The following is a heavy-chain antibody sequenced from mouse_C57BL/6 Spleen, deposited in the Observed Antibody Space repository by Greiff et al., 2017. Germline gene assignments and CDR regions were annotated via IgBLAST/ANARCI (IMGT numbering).Heavy chain of an antibody. CDR1: GYTFTSYW. D-gene: IGHD3-1*01. CDR3: ARWGSSGAY. J-gene: IGHJ3*01. Sequence: QVQLQQPGAELVMPGASVKLSCKASGYTFTSYWMHWVKQRPGQGLEWIGEIDPSDSYTNYNQKFKGKSTLTVDKSSSTAYMQLSSLTSADSAVYYCARWGSSGAYWGQGTLVTVSA. CDR2: IDPSDSYT. V-gene: IGHV1-69*01.